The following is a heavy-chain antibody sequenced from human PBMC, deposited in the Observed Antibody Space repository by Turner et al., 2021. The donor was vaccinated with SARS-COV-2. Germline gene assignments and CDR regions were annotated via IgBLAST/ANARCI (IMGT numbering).Heavy chain of an antibody. CDR2: IKSKTEGGTT. D-gene: IGHD3-3*01. Sequence: EVQQVEFGGVLVKPGGSLRPPCAASGFNLTNGWLSWVRQAPGKGLEWVGRIKSKTEGGTTDYAAPVKGRFPISRDDSKNTVYLQMNSLKTEDTAVYYCTTDIGPITIFGVATRYGMDVWGQGTTVTVSS. J-gene: IGHJ6*02. CDR3: TTDIGPITIFGVATRYGMDV. CDR1: GFNLTNGW. V-gene: IGHV3-15*01.